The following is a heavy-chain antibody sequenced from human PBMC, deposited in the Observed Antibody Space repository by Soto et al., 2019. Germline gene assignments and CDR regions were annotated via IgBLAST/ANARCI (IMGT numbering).Heavy chain of an antibody. CDR2: IDDSGST. D-gene: IGHD1-1*01. CDR1: SGTISSRSHY. CDR3: ARQGRNTRIVLIKHYATDF. J-gene: IGHJ6*02. Sequence: SETLSLTCTVSSGTISSRSHYWAWIRQPPGKGLEWIGVIDDSGSTHYSESLKSRVTISVDTSKNQFSLKVSSVTATDTAVYYCARQGRNTRIVLIKHYATDFWGQGTAVTVSS. V-gene: IGHV4-39*01.